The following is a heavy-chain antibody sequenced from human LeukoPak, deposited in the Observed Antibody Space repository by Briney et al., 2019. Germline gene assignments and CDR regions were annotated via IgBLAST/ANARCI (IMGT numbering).Heavy chain of an antibody. D-gene: IGHD2-21*01. CDR3: ARVARAQVITKSSLDY. V-gene: IGHV5-51*01. J-gene: IGHJ4*02. CDR1: GYSFTSYW. CDR2: IYPGDSDT. Sequence: PGESLKISCKGSGYSFTSYWIGWVRQMPGKGLEWMGIIYPGDSDTRYSPSFQGQVTISADKSISTAYLQWSSLKASGTAMYYCARVARAQVITKSSLDYWGQGTLVTVSS.